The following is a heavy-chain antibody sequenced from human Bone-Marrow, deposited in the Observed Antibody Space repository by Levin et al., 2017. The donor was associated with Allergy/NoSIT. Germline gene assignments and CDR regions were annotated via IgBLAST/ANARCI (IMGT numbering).Heavy chain of an antibody. J-gene: IGHJ4*02. V-gene: IGHV3-53*01. Sequence: GGSLRLSCAASGFTVNNNYMTWVRQAPGKGLEWVSLIYSVGSTYYADSVKGRFTISRDSSKNTVYLQMNNLRAEDTAVYYCARNVPVTDLGYWGQGTLVTVSS. CDR2: IYSVGST. CDR1: GFTVNNNY. D-gene: IGHD3-10*02. CDR3: ARNVPVTDLGY.